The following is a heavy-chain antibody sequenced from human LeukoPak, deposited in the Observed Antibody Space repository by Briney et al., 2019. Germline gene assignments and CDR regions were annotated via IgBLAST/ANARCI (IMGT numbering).Heavy chain of an antibody. J-gene: IGHJ4*02. V-gene: IGHV1-46*01. CDR2: INPSGGST. D-gene: IGHD3-16*01. CDR1: GYTFTSYY. Sequence: ASVKVSCKAPGYTFTSYYIHWVRQAPGQGLEWMGVINPSGGSTNYAQKFQDKVSMTRDTSTSTVYMELSSLRSEDTAVYYCARLTEDALADYWGQGTLVTVSS. CDR3: ARLTEDALADY.